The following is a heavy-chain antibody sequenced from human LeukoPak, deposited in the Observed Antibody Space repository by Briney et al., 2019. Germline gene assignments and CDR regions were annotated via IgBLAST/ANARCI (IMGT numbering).Heavy chain of an antibody. J-gene: IGHJ4*02. CDR3: AKADTGGNYFDH. Sequence: SGGSLRLSCVAPGFTFSSCAMSWVRQAPGKGLEWVSAIDVGGGNTYYADSVKGRFTFSRDNFKNTLHLQMNSLRAEDTAVYYCAKADTGGNYFDHWGQGTLVTVSS. V-gene: IGHV3-23*01. D-gene: IGHD1-26*01. CDR2: IDVGGGNT. CDR1: GFTFSSCA.